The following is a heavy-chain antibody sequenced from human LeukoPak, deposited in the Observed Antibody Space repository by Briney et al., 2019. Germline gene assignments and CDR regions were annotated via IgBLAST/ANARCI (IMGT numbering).Heavy chain of an antibody. CDR2: ISAYNGNT. J-gene: IGHJ4*02. D-gene: IGHD5-18*01. V-gene: IGHV1-18*01. CDR1: GYTFTSYG. Sequence: PRASVKVSCKASGYTFTSYGISWVRQAPGQGLEWMGWISAYNGNTNYAQKLQGRVTMTTDTSTSTAYMEPRSLRSDDTAVYYCARVDTAMVAFDYWGQGTLVTVSS. CDR3: ARVDTAMVAFDY.